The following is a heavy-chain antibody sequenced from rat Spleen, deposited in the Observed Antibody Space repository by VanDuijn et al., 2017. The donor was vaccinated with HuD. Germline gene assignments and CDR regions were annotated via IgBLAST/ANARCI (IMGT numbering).Heavy chain of an antibody. J-gene: IGHJ2*01. Sequence: EVQLVESGGGLVQPGGSLKLSCVASGFTFNNYWMTWIRQVPGKGLEWVASNTNASGRTYYPDSVKGRFTVSRDTAQNILYLQMNSLRSEETATYYCARGGFFRYWGQGVMVTVSS. CDR3: ARGGFFRY. CDR1: GFTFNNYW. CDR2: NTNASGRT. V-gene: IGHV5-31*01. D-gene: IGHD1-6*01.